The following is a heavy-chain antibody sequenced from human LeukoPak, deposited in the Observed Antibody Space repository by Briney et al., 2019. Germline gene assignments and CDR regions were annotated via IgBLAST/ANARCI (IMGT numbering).Heavy chain of an antibody. CDR2: INPNSGGT. V-gene: IGHV1-2*02. Sequence: ASVKLSCKASGHTFTVYYMHCVRQAPAQGREGMGCINPNSGGTNYAQKFQGRGTMTRDTSISTGYMELSRLRSDDTAVYYCARGSDDFWSGYSPSYWGQGTLVTVSS. CDR1: GHTFTVYY. J-gene: IGHJ4*02. CDR3: ARGSDDFWSGYSPSY. D-gene: IGHD3-3*01.